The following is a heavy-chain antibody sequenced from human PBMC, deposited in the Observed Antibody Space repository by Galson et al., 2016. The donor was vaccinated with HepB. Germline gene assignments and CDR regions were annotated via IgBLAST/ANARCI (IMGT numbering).Heavy chain of an antibody. V-gene: IGHV3-7*03. CDR2: IKQDGSAK. Sequence: SLRLSCAASGFTFSRFWMNWVRQAPGKGLEWVANIKQDGSAKYFVDSVKGRFTASRDNAKNSLYLHMNSLRAEDSAVYYCVRARGFDYWGLGALVTVSS. CDR3: VRARGFDY. CDR1: GFTFSRFW. J-gene: IGHJ4*02.